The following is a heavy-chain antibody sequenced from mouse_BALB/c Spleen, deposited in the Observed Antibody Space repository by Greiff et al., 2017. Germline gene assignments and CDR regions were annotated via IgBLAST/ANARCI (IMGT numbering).Heavy chain of an antibody. J-gene: IGHJ2*01. V-gene: IGHV5-6-5*01. CDR3: ARGRGITTVVAPSYFDY. D-gene: IGHD1-1*01. CDR1: GFTFSSYA. CDR2: ISSGGST. Sequence: EVHLVESGGGLVKPGGSLKLSCAASGFTFSSYAMSWVRQTPEKRLEWVASISSGGSTYYPDSVKGRFTISRDNARNILYLQMSSLRSEDTAMYYCARGRGITTVVAPSYFDYWGQGTTLTVSS.